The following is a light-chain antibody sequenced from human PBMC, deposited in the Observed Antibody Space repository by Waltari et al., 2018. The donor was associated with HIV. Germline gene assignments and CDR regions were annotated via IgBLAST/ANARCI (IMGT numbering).Light chain of an antibody. J-gene: IGKJ2*01. CDR2: WAS. V-gene: IGKV4-1*01. CDR3: QQYYSTPYT. CDR1: QRLYSSSNKNS. Sequence: DIVMTQSPDSLAVSLGERATLLCQSSQRLYSSSNKNSLAWYQHKPGHPPVLLIYWASTRNSGVPDRFTGSGSGTDFTLTISSLQAEDVAVYYCQQYYSTPYTFGQGTKLGIK.